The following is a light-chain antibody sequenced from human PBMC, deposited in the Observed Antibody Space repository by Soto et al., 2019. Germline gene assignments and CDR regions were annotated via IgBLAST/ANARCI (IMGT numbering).Light chain of an antibody. Sequence: DIQMTQSPSSLSASVGDTVTITCRASQGISNSLAWFQQKPGRVPQFLIYAASTLQPGVSPRFSGSGSGTDFTLTISSLQTEDVATYYCQHYQSAQLTFGPGTRVDIK. CDR1: QGISNS. CDR2: AAS. V-gene: IGKV1-27*01. J-gene: IGKJ3*01. CDR3: QHYQSAQLT.